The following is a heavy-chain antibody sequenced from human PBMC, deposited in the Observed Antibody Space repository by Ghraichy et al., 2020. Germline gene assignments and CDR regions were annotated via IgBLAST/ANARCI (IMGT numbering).Heavy chain of an antibody. D-gene: IGHD1-26*01. CDR3: ASSRVGGILDS. J-gene: IGHJ4*02. Sequence: GGSLRLSFAASGFTFSDHHMDWVRQAPGKGPEWVGRARNKPNSHTTEYAASVKGRFTISRDDSKNSLYLQMNSLQTEDTAVYYCASSRVGGILDSWGQGTLVTVSS. V-gene: IGHV3-72*01. CDR2: ARNKPNSHTT. CDR1: GFTFSDHH.